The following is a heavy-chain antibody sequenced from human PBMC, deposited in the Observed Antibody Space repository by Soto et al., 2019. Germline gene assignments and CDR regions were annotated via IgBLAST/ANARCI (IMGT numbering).Heavy chain of an antibody. CDR2: VYYSGST. J-gene: IGHJ5*02. CDR1: GGSISSFY. CDR3: AKTRITTSQNWFDP. Sequence: SETLSLTCTVSGGSISSFYWIWIRQPPGKGLEWVGYVYYSGSTNYNPSLQGRVTISVDTSKNQFSLKLGSVTAADTAVYYCAKTRITTSQNWFDPWGQGTLVTVSS. D-gene: IGHD1-1*01. V-gene: IGHV4-59*03.